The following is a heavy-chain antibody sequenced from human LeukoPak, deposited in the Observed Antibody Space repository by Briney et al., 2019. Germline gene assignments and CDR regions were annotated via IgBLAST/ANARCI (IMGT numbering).Heavy chain of an antibody. V-gene: IGHV4-31*03. J-gene: IGHJ4*02. Sequence: SETLSLTCTVSGGSISSGGYYWSWIRQHPGKGLEWIGYIYYSGSTYYNPSLKSRVTISVDTSKNQFSLKLRSVTAADTAVSFCARANTMIVSGWGQGTLVTVSS. CDR3: ARANTMIVSG. D-gene: IGHD3-22*01. CDR2: IYYSGST. CDR1: GGSISSGGYY.